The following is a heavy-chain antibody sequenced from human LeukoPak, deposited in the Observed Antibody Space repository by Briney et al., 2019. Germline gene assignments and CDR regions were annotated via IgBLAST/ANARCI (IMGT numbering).Heavy chain of an antibody. V-gene: IGHV1-69*02. CDR1: GGTSSSYT. Sequence: SVKVSCKASGGTSSSYTISWVRQAPGQGLEWMGRIIPILGIANYAQKFQGRVTITADKSTSTAYMELSSLRSEDTAVYYCATPGYCSSTSCSHAFDIWGQGTMVTVSS. CDR2: IIPILGIA. J-gene: IGHJ3*02. D-gene: IGHD2-2*03. CDR3: ATPGYCSSTSCSHAFDI.